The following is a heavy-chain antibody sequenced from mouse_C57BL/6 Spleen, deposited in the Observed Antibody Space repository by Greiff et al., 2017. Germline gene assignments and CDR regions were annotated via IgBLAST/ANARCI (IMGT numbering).Heavy chain of an antibody. D-gene: IGHD1-1*02. J-gene: IGHJ4*01. CDR3: ATMAYYAMDY. V-gene: IGHV5-17*01. CDR1: GFTFSDYG. Sequence: EVKLVESGGGLVKPGGSLKLSCAASGFTFSDYGMHWVRQAPEKGLEWVAYISSCSSTIYYADTVKGRFTISRDNAKNTLFLQMTSQRSEDTAMYYCATMAYYAMDYWGQGTSVTVSS. CDR2: ISSCSSTI.